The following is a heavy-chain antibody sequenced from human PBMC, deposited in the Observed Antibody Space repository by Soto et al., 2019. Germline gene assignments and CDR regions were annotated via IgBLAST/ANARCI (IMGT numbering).Heavy chain of an antibody. J-gene: IGHJ4*02. D-gene: IGHD6-19*01. V-gene: IGHV3-23*01. CDR1: GFIFSDAW. CDR2: ISGSGGST. CDR3: AKDLLRSGWYDWDY. Sequence: PGGSLRLSCAASGFIFSDAWMSWIRQAPGKGLEWVSAISGSGGSTYYADSVKGRFTISRDNSKNTLYLQMNSLRAEDTAVYYCAKDLLRSGWYDWDYWGQGTLVTVSS.